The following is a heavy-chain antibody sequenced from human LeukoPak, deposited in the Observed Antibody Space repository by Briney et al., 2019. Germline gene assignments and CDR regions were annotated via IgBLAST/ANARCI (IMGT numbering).Heavy chain of an antibody. V-gene: IGHV3-43D*03. J-gene: IGHJ3*02. CDR1: GFTFSSYA. CDR2: ISWDGGST. CDR3: AKDIAVAGTGAFDI. D-gene: IGHD6-19*01. Sequence: GGSLRLSCAASGFTFSSYATSWVRQAPGKGLEWVSLISWDGGSTYYADSVKGRFTISRDNSKNSLYLQMNSLRAEDTALYYCAKDIAVAGTGAFDIWGQGTMVTVSS.